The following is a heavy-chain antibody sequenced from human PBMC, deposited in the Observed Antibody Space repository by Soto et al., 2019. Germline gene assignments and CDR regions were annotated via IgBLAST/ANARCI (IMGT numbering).Heavy chain of an antibody. V-gene: IGHV3-33*01. CDR3: ARGGDYYGSGSKLYVHDY. Sequence: QVQLVESGGGVVQPGRSLRLSCAASGFTFSSYGMHWVRQAPGKGLEWVAVIWYDGSNKYYGDSVKGRSTISRDNSKNTLYLQMNSLRAEDTAVYYCARGGDYYGSGSKLYVHDYWGQGTLVTVSS. J-gene: IGHJ4*02. CDR2: IWYDGSNK. D-gene: IGHD3-10*01. CDR1: GFTFSSYG.